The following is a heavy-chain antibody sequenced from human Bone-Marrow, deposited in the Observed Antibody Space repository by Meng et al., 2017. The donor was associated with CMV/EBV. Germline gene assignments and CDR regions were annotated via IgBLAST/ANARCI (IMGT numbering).Heavy chain of an antibody. CDR2: IYYSGST. Sequence: CTVSGDSISSYYWSWIRQPPGKGLEWIGYIYYSGSTKYNPSLKSRVTISVDTSKNQFSLKLSSVTAADTAVYYCARSPTRYSSSKGRVYFDYWGQGTLVTVSS. D-gene: IGHD6-6*01. CDR1: GDSISSYY. V-gene: IGHV4-59*12. CDR3: ARSPTRYSSSKGRVYFDY. J-gene: IGHJ4*02.